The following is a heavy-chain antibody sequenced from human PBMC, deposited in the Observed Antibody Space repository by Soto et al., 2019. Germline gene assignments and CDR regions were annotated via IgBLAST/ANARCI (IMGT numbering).Heavy chain of an antibody. CDR3: ARAIWDTAMVQYYYYGMDL. CDR2: TYYRSKWYN. J-gene: IGHJ6*02. D-gene: IGHD5-18*01. V-gene: IGHV6-1*01. Sequence: SQTLSLTCAISGDSVSSNSAAWNWIRQSPSRGLEWLGRTYYRSKWYNDYAVSVKSRITINPDTSKNQFSLQLNSVTPEDTAVYYCARAIWDTAMVQYYYYGMDLWGQGTPVTVSS. CDR1: GDSVSSNSAA.